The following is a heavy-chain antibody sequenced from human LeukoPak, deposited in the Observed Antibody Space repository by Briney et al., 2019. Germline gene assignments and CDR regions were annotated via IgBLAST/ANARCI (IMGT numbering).Heavy chain of an antibody. Sequence: GGSLRLSCAASGFTFDDYGMSWVRQAPGKGLEWVSSINWNGVSATYVDSVEGRFTISRDNAKKSLYLQMNSPRAEDTALYYCARDVCSGGRCYSDYWGQGTLVTVSA. CDR1: GFTFDDYG. CDR3: ARDVCSGGRCYSDY. CDR2: INWNGVSA. D-gene: IGHD2-15*01. V-gene: IGHV3-20*04. J-gene: IGHJ4*02.